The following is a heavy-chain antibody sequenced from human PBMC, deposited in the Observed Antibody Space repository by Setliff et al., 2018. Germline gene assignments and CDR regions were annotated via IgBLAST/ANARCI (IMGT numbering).Heavy chain of an antibody. Sequence: SETLSLTCTVSGASISSGGYYWTWTRQPAGKALEWIGHISPSGSTTYNPSLKSRVTISPDTSKNHFSLKVNSVTAADTALYYCARSPSSGAYWNPRPFYSDYWGQGARVTVSS. CDR3: ARSPSSGAYWNPRPFYSDY. CDR2: ISPSGST. J-gene: IGHJ4*02. CDR1: GASISSGGYY. D-gene: IGHD1-26*01. V-gene: IGHV4-61*09.